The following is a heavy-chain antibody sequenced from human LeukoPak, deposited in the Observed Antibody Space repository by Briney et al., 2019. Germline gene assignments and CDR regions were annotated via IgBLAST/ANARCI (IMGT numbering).Heavy chain of an antibody. D-gene: IGHD3-16*01. Sequence: KPGGSLRLSCAASGFTFSNALMSWVRQAPGKGLEWVGRIKSKTDGGTTDYAAPVKGRFTISRDDSKNTLYLQMNSLKTEDTAVYYCTTDPMLGAFDIWGQGTMVTVSS. CDR3: TTDPMLGAFDI. CDR2: IKSKTDGGTT. J-gene: IGHJ3*02. V-gene: IGHV3-15*01. CDR1: GFTFSNAL.